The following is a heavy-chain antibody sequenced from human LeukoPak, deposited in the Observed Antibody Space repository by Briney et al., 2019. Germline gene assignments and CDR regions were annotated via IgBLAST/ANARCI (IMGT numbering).Heavy chain of an antibody. CDR1: GFTFSTYG. Sequence: PGRSLRLSCAASGFTFSTYGMHWVRQAPGKGLGWVALISYDGSDKYYADSVKGRFTISRDNSKNTLYLQMNSLRAEDTAVYYCAKGRGGYYFDFWGQGTLVTVSS. CDR2: ISYDGSDK. D-gene: IGHD4-23*01. J-gene: IGHJ4*02. V-gene: IGHV3-30*18. CDR3: AKGRGGYYFDF.